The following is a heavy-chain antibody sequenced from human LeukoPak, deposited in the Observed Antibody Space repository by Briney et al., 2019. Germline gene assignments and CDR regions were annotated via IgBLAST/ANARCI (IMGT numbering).Heavy chain of an antibody. Sequence: GGSLRLSCAASEFTFSTYWMHWVRQAPGKGLVWVSRINSDGSSTNYADSVKGRFTISRDNAKNSLYLQMNSLRAEDTAVYYCARDGGFYYDSSGYSMIWGQGTMVTVSS. J-gene: IGHJ3*02. CDR2: INSDGSST. CDR3: ARDGGFYYDSSGYSMI. CDR1: EFTFSTYW. D-gene: IGHD3-22*01. V-gene: IGHV3-74*01.